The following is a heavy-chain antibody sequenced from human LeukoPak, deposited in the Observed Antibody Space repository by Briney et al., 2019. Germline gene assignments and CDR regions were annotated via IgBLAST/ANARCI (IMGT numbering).Heavy chain of an antibody. CDR2: INPNSGDT. J-gene: IGHJ4*02. V-gene: IGHV1-2*06. CDR1: GYTFTGYY. Sequence: ASVKVSCKASGYTFTGYYMHWVRQAPGQGLEWMGRINPNSGDTNSAQKFQGRVTMTRDTSISTAYMELSRLRSDDTAVYYCAREYYDFWSGYYSVADYWGQGTLVTVSS. CDR3: AREYYDFWSGYYSVADY. D-gene: IGHD3-3*01.